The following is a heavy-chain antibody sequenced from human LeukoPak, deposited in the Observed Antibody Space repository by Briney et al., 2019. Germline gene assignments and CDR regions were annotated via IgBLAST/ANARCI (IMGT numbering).Heavy chain of an antibody. V-gene: IGHV1-69*13. CDR2: IIPIFGTA. CDR3: ARDRNPSNIVVVPAAIDAGWFDP. J-gene: IGHJ5*02. D-gene: IGHD2-2*02. Sequence: SVKVSCKASGGTFSSYAISWVRQAPGQGLEWMGGIIPIFGTANYAQKFQGRVTITADESTSTAYMELSSLRSEDTAVYYCARDRNPSNIVVVPAAIDAGWFDPWGQGTLVTVSS. CDR1: GGTFSSYA.